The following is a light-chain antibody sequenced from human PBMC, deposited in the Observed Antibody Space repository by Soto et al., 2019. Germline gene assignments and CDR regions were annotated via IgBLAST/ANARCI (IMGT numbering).Light chain of an antibody. Sequence: QLVLTQSPSASASLGASVKLTCTLSSGHSSYAIAWHQQQPEKGPRYLMKLNSDGSHSKGDGIPDRFSGSSSGAERYLTISGLQSEDEADYYCQTWVTGIQVFGGGTKVTVL. V-gene: IGLV4-69*01. CDR1: SGHSSYA. CDR3: QTWVTGIQV. CDR2: LNSDGSH. J-gene: IGLJ3*02.